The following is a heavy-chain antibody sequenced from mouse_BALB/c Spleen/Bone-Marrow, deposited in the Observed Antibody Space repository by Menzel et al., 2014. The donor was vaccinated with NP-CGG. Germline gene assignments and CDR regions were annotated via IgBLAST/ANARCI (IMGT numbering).Heavy chain of an antibody. V-gene: IGHV1-69*02. Sequence: VQLQESGAELVKPGAPVKLSCKASGYTFTSYWMNWVKQRPGRGLEWIGRIDPSDSETHYNQEFKDKATLTVDKSSSTAYIQLSSLTSEDSAVYYCARNWVYFDYWGQGTTLTVSS. CDR1: GYTFTSYW. J-gene: IGHJ2*01. CDR3: ARNWVYFDY. CDR2: IDPSDSET. D-gene: IGHD4-1*01.